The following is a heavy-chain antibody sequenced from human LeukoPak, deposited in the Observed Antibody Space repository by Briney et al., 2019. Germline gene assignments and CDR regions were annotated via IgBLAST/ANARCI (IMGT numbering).Heavy chain of an antibody. V-gene: IGHV3-53*01. CDR2: IYSGGST. CDR1: GFTVSSDS. Sequence: GGSLRPSCTVSGFTVSSDSMSWVRQAPGKGLEWVSFIYSGGSTHYSDSVKGRFTISRDNSKNTLYLQMNGLRAEDTAVYYCARRAGAYSHPYDYWGQGTLVTVSS. D-gene: IGHD4/OR15-4a*01. CDR3: ARRAGAYSHPYDY. J-gene: IGHJ4*02.